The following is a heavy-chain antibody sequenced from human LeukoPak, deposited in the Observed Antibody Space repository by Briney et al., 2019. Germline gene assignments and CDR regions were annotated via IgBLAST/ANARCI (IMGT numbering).Heavy chain of an antibody. J-gene: IGHJ6*03. CDR1: GFTFSNAW. Sequence: GGSLRLSCAASGFTFSNAWMSWVRQAPGKGLEWVGRIKSKTDGGTTDYAAPVKGRFTISRDDSKNTLYLQMNSLKTEDTAVYYCTTVSKPHHYYYYYMDVWGKGTTVTVSS. CDR2: IKSKTDGGTT. V-gene: IGHV3-15*01. D-gene: IGHD4-11*01. CDR3: TTVSKPHHYYYYYMDV.